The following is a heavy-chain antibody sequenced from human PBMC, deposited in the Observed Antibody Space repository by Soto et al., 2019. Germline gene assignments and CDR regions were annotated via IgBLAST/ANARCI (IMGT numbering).Heavy chain of an antibody. CDR2: ISAYNGNT. V-gene: IGHV1-18*01. D-gene: IGHD3-22*01. Sequence: ASVKVSYKASGCSFTSYGISWVRQAPGQGLVWMGWISAYNGNTNYAQKLKGRVTMATDTSTSTAYMELRSLRSDDTAVYYCARDRNHFYDSSGYPSDYWGQGTLVTVSS. CDR1: GCSFTSYG. CDR3: ARDRNHFYDSSGYPSDY. J-gene: IGHJ4*02.